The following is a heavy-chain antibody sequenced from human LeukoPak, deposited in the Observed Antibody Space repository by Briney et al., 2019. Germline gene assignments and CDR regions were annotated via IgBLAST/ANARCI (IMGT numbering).Heavy chain of an antibody. CDR2: IYPGDSDT. D-gene: IGHD2-21*02. J-gene: IGHJ3*02. CDR1: GYRFASHW. V-gene: IGHV5-51*01. CDR3: ARPRGGDAFDAFNI. Sequence: GESLKISCQGYGYRFASHWIGWVRQMPGKGPEWLGIIYPGDSDTRYNPSFQGHVIISADKSNSVAYLQWTSLKASDTAMYHCARPRGGDAFDAFNIWGQGTMVIVSS.